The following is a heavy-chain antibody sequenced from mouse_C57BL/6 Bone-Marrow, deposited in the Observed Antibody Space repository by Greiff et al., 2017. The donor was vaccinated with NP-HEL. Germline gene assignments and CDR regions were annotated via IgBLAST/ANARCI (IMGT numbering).Heavy chain of an antibody. CDR3: AISSYCRFSWFGY. V-gene: IGHV1-20*01. D-gene: IGHD2-12*01. J-gene: IGHJ3*01. Sequence: VQLQQSGPELVKPGDSVKISCKASGYSFTGYFMNWVMQSHGKSLEWIGRINPYNGDTFYNQKFKGKATLTVDKSSSTAYMELRSLTSEDSAVYYCAISSYCRFSWFGYWGQGTLVTVSA. CDR1: GYSFTGYF. CDR2: INPYNGDT.